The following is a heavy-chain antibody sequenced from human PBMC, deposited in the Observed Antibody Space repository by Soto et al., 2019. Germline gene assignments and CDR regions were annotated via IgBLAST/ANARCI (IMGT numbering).Heavy chain of an antibody. CDR3: ARSIVVVPAAMGDYYYYYGMDV. V-gene: IGHV1-69*02. CDR1: GGTFSSYT. J-gene: IGHJ6*02. Sequence: QVQLVQSGAEVKKPGSSVKVSCKASGGTFSSYTISWVRQAPGQGLEWMGRIIPILGIANYAQKFQGRVTITADKSTSTAYMELSSLRSEDTAVYYCARSIVVVPAAMGDYYYYYGMDVWGQGTTFTVSS. D-gene: IGHD2-2*01. CDR2: IIPILGIA.